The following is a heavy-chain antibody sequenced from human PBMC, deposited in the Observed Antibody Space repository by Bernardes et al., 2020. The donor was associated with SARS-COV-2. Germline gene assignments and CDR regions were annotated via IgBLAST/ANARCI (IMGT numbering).Heavy chain of an antibody. Sequence: GGSLRLSCAASGFTFRDYTMHWVRQAPGKGLEWVAVIWHDGSREYYVDSVKGRFAISRDNSNNTIYLQMNNLRVEDTALYPCATEDGEWLESWGQGTLVTVSS. CDR3: ATEDGEWLES. V-gene: IGHV3-33*01. CDR2: IWHDGSRE. CDR1: GFTFRDYT. D-gene: IGHD4-17*01. J-gene: IGHJ5*01.